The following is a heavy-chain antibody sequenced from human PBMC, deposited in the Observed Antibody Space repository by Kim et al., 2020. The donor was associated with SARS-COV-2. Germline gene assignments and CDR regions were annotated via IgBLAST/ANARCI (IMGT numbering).Heavy chain of an antibody. CDR1: GFTFSGSA. Sequence: GGSLRLSCAASGFTFSGSAMIWVRQAPGKGLEWVSTVSADGASTYYADSVKGRFTVSRDNSKNTLFLQLNSLRGQDTAMYYCAKSVGDYWGQGTLVTVSS. J-gene: IGHJ4*02. V-gene: IGHV3-23*01. CDR3: AKSVGDY. CDR2: VSADGAST.